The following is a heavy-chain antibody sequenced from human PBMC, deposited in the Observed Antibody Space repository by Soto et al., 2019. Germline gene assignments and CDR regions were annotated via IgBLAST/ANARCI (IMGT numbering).Heavy chain of an antibody. J-gene: IGHJ4*02. Sequence: PGGSLRLSCAASGFTFSSYAMSWVRQAPGKGLEWVSAISGSGGSTYYADSVKGRFTISRDNSKNTLYLQMNSLRAEDTALYYCAKAPGPYSSGWYYFDYWGQGTLVTVSS. CDR2: ISGSGGST. CDR3: AKAPGPYSSGWYYFDY. CDR1: GFTFSSYA. D-gene: IGHD6-19*01. V-gene: IGHV3-23*01.